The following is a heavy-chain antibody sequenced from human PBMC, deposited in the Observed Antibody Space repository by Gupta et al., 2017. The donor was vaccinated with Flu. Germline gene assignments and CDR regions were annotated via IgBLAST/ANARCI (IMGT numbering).Heavy chain of an antibody. V-gene: IGHV3-30*03. Sequence: GMHWVRQAPGKGLARLTVMSNDGRNNYYADSARGRFTISRDNSTNTLFLQMNSLRAEDTAVYYCARDSGWTYFDYWRQGTLVTVSP. CDR3: ARDSGWTYFDY. CDR2: MSNDGRNN. D-gene: IGHD2-15*01. CDR1: G. J-gene: IGHJ4*02.